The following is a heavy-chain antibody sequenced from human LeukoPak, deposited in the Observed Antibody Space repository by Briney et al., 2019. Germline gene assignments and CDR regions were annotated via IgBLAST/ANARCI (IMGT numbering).Heavy chain of an antibody. D-gene: IGHD3-22*01. CDR1: GFTFRSDW. CDR3: AKGGNSGYYWSLDY. V-gene: IGHV3-7*03. Sequence: GGSLRLSCAASGFTFRSDWMSWVRQSPEKGLEWAANINPDGSATYYVDSVKGRFIISRDNSKNTLYLQMNSLRAEDTAVYYCAKGGNSGYYWSLDYWGQGTLVTVSS. CDR2: INPDGSAT. J-gene: IGHJ4*02.